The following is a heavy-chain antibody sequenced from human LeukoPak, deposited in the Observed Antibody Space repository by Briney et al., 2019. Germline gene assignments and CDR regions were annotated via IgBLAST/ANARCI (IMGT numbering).Heavy chain of an antibody. CDR3: ARRTIGNVLPRY. CDR1: GGSISSYY. D-gene: IGHD3-10*01. J-gene: IGHJ4*02. V-gene: IGHV4-4*07. CDR2: IYTSGST. Sequence: TSETLSLTCTVSGGSISSYYWSWIRQPAGKGLEWIGRIYTSGSTNYNPSLKSRITISVDTSKNQFSLKLSSVTAADTAVYYCARRTIGNVLPRYWGQGTLVTVSS.